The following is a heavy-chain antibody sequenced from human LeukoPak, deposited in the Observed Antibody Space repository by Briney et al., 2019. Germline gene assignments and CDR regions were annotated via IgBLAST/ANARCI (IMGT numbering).Heavy chain of an antibody. CDR1: GFTFSHHG. D-gene: IGHD3-9*01. CDR3: AKDDAYLRYDD. CDR2: VGPSGART. V-gene: IGHV3-23*01. Sequence: GGSLRLSCAASGFTFSHHGMNWVRQAPGKGLEWVSGVGPSGARTYYADSVKGRFTVSRDNSKNMVFLQMNSLRAEDTAIYYCAKDDAYLRYDDWGQGTLVTVSS. J-gene: IGHJ4*02.